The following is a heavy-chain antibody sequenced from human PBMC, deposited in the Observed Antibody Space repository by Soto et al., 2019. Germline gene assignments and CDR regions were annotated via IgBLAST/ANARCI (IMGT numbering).Heavy chain of an antibody. V-gene: IGHV4-39*01. CDR1: GGSISSSSYY. CDR3: ASGRHCSSTSCYFVNDAFDI. CDR2: IYYSGST. D-gene: IGHD2-2*01. Sequence: SETLSLTCTVSGGSISSSSYYWGWIRQPPGKGLEWIGSIYYSGSTYYNPSLKSRVTISIDTSKNQFSLKLSSVTAADTAVYYCASGRHCSSTSCYFVNDAFDIWGQGTMVTVSS. J-gene: IGHJ3*02.